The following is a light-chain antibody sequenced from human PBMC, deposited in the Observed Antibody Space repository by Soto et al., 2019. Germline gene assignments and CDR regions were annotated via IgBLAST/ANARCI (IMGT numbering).Light chain of an antibody. Sequence: ETVLTQSPATLSLSPGERATLSCRPSQSVSSSYLAWYQQKPGQAPRLLIYGTSNRATGIPDRFSGSGSGTDFTLTISRLEPEDFAVYYCQQYGSSMYTFGQGTKLEIK. CDR1: QSVSSSY. V-gene: IGKV3-20*01. CDR2: GTS. CDR3: QQYGSSMYT. J-gene: IGKJ2*01.